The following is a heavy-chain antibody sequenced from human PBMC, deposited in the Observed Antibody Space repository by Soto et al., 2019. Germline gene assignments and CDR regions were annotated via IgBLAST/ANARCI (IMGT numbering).Heavy chain of an antibody. D-gene: IGHD6-25*01. J-gene: IGHJ4*02. CDR1: GYSFTANS. CDR3: AMQRSGVVY. CDR2: INPNNGGT. V-gene: IGHV1-2*04. Sequence: QVHLVQSGAEVKKPGASVRVSCKASGYSFTANSMHWVRQAPGEGIEWMGWINPNNGGTNYARKFQGWVTMTRDPSISTAYMDLTRLKSDDTAVSYCAMQRSGVVYWGQGTLVTVSS.